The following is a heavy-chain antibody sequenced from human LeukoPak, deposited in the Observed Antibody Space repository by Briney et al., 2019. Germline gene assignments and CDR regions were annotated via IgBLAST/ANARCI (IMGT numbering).Heavy chain of an antibody. CDR1: GFTFRNYV. Sequence: GGSLRLSCAASGFTFRNYVIHWVRQAPGKGLEWVSAISGSGGSTYYADSVKGRFTISRDNSKNTLYLQMNSLRAEDTAVYYCANLKGQWQTFDYWGQGTLVTVSS. J-gene: IGHJ4*02. V-gene: IGHV3-23*01. D-gene: IGHD6-19*01. CDR3: ANLKGQWQTFDY. CDR2: ISGSGGST.